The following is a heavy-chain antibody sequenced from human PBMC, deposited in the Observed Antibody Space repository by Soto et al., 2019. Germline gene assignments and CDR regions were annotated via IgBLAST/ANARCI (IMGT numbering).Heavy chain of an antibody. CDR1: GGSISSGGYY. D-gene: IGHD2-15*01. V-gene: IGHV4-31*03. J-gene: IGHJ6*02. CDR2: IYYSGST. Sequence: SSETLSLTCTVSGGSISSGGYYWSWIRQHPGKGLEWIGYIYYSGSTYYNPSLKSRVTISVDTSKNQFSLKLSSVTAADTAVYYCARDQGYCSGGSCYSYYGMDVWGQGTTVTVS. CDR3: ARDQGYCSGGSCYSYYGMDV.